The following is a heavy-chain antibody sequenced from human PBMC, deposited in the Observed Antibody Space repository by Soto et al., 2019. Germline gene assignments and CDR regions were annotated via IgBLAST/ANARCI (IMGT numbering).Heavy chain of an antibody. J-gene: IGHJ1*01. CDR3: ARHDGTAG. V-gene: IGHV4-39*01. D-gene: IGHD6-13*01. CDR1: GGSVSINTYS. CDR2: MYYSGST. Sequence: QLQLQESGPGLVKPSETLSLTCTVSGGSVSINTYSWGWIRQSPVTGLQCIGSMYYSGSTYYNPSLRSRASISVDTSKNQLSRRLTSVTVADTATYYCARHDGTAGWGQGILVTVST.